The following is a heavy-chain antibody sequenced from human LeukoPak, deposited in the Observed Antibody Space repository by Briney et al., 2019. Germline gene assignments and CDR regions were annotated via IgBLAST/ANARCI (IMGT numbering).Heavy chain of an antibody. Sequence: PGRSLRLSCSASGFTFSSYAMHWVRQAPGKGQEYVSAISSNGGSTYYADSVKGRFTISRDNSKNTLYLQMSSLRAEGTAVYYCWGITMVRGVIIPQDYWGQGTLVTVSS. V-gene: IGHV3-64D*06. J-gene: IGHJ4*02. CDR3: WGITMVRGVIIPQDY. CDR2: ISSNGGST. D-gene: IGHD3-10*01. CDR1: GFTFSSYA.